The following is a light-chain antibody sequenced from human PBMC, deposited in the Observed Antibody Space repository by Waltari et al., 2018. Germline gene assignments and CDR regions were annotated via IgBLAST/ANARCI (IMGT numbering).Light chain of an antibody. CDR1: QSISSW. J-gene: IGKJ1*01. Sequence: DIQXTQSPSTLSASVGDRVXITCRASQSISSWLAWYQQKPGKAPKLLIYKASSLESGVPSRFSGSGSGTEFTLTISSLQPDDFATYYCQQYNSYSRTFGQGTKVEIK. CDR2: KAS. CDR3: QQYNSYSRT. V-gene: IGKV1-5*03.